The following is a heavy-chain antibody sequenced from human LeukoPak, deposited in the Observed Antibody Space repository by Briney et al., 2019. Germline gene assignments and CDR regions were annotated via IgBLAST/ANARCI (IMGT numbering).Heavy chain of an antibody. J-gene: IGHJ4*02. V-gene: IGHV3-23*01. D-gene: IGHD6-19*01. CDR1: RFTFSSYA. Sequence: GGCLRLSCAASRFTFSSYAMGWVRQAPGKGLEWVSAISNSGGTTTYAGSVKGRFAISRDNPKNTLYLQMNSLRAEDTAVYYCAKGLTYNSGSRGYFDYWGQGTLVTVSS. CDR3: AKGLTYNSGSRGYFDY. CDR2: ISNSGGTT.